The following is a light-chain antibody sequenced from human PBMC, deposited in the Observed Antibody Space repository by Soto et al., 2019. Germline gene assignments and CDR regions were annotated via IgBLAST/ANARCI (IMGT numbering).Light chain of an antibody. J-gene: IGKJ4*01. Sequence: DIQMTQSPSTLSASVGDRVTITCRASQSISIWLAWYQQKPGKATTLLIYDASTLESGVPSRFSGRGSGTEFTLTISSLQPDDFATYYCQQYNTSPLTFGGGTKVEIK. CDR2: DAS. CDR1: QSISIW. V-gene: IGKV1-5*01. CDR3: QQYNTSPLT.